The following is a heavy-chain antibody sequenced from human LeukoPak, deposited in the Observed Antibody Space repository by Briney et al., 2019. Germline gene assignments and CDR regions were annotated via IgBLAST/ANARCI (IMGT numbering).Heavy chain of an antibody. J-gene: IGHJ4*02. CDR2: ISYDGSNK. CDR1: GFTFSSYA. Sequence: GGSLRLSCAASGFTFSSYAMHWVRQAPGKGLEWVAVISYDGSNKYYADSVKGRFTISRDNSKNTLYLQMNSPRAEDTAVYYCARDLGETQRWLQLCDYWGQGTLVTVSS. V-gene: IGHV3-30-3*01. D-gene: IGHD5-24*01. CDR3: ARDLGETQRWLQLCDY.